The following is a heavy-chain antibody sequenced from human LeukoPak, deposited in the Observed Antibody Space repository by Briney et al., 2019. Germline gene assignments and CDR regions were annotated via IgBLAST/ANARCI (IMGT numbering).Heavy chain of an antibody. CDR2: ISGSGGST. V-gene: IGHV3-23*01. CDR3: AKVRVRGVINSYFCYFDY. D-gene: IGHD3-10*01. Sequence: PGGSLRLSCAASGFTFSSYAMSWVRQAPGKGLEWVSAISGSGGSTYYADSVKGRFTISRDNSKNTLYLQMNSLRAEDTAVYYCAKVRVRGVINSYFCYFDYWGQGTLVTVSS. CDR1: GFTFSSYA. J-gene: IGHJ4*02.